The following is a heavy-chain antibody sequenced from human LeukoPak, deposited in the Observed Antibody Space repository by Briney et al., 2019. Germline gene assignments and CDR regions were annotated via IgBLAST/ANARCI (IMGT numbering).Heavy chain of an antibody. CDR2: IKHSGST. V-gene: IGHV4-34*01. J-gene: IGHJ3*02. D-gene: IGHD3-10*01. CDR3: ARGVYYFGSGSYLI. CDR1: GRSFSVYY. Sequence: PADTLSLMCALYGRSFSVYYWSWIRHPPGRGLECIGEIKHSGSTNYNPSLKGRVPISVDTSKNQFSLKLSSVTAADTAVYYCARGVYYFGSGSYLIWGLEKMVTVSS.